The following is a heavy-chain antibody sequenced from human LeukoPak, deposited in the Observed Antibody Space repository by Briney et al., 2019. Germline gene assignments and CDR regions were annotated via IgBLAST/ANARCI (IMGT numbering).Heavy chain of an antibody. J-gene: IGHJ4*02. CDR1: GFTFSTYA. Sequence: RGSLRLSCAASGFTFSTYAMHWVRQAPGKGLEYVSAITTNGGSTYYANSVKGRFTISRGNSKNTLYLQMGSLRAEDMAVYYCARGYVLLDYWGQGTLVTVSS. CDR3: ARGYVLLDY. V-gene: IGHV3-64*01. CDR2: ITTNGGST. D-gene: IGHD2/OR15-2a*01.